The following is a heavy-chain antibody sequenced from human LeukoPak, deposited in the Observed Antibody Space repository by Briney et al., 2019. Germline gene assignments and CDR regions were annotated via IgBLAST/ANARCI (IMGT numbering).Heavy chain of an antibody. Sequence: PGGSLRLSCAASGFTFSSYGMHWVRQAPGKGLEWVAVISYDGSNKYYADSVKGRFTISRDNSKNTLYLQMNSLRAEDTAVYYCARSRPSSGRRDYYYYGMDVWGQGTTVTVSS. D-gene: IGHD6-19*01. V-gene: IGHV3-30*03. CDR1: GFTFSSYG. J-gene: IGHJ6*02. CDR2: ISYDGSNK. CDR3: ARSRPSSGRRDYYYYGMDV.